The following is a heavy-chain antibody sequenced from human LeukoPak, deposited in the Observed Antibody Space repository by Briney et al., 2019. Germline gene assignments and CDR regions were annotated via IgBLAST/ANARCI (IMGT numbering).Heavy chain of an antibody. J-gene: IGHJ4*02. Sequence: GGSLRLSCGVSGFTFSDYWMNWVRQAPGKGLEWVASIKQDGSEKSYVDSVKGRFTISRDNSKNTLYLQMNSLRAEDTAVYYCAKDRVVGAPRNPFDYWGQGTLVTVSS. CDR2: IKQDGSEK. CDR3: AKDRVVGAPRNPFDY. CDR1: GFTFSDYW. D-gene: IGHD3-22*01. V-gene: IGHV3-7*01.